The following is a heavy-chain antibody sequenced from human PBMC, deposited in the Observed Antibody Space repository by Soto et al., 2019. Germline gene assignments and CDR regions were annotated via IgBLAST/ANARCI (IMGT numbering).Heavy chain of an antibody. CDR1: GFTFSSYS. CDR3: ARPTYYDFWSGYYTDYYYGMDV. CDR2: ISSSSSTI. D-gene: IGHD3-3*01. J-gene: IGHJ6*02. V-gene: IGHV3-48*02. Sequence: QSGGSLRLSCAASGFTFSSYSMNWVRQAPGKGLEWVSYISSSSSTIYYADSVKGRFTISRDNAKNSLYLQMNSLRDEDTAVYYCARPTYYDFWSGYYTDYYYGMDVWGQGTTVTVSS.